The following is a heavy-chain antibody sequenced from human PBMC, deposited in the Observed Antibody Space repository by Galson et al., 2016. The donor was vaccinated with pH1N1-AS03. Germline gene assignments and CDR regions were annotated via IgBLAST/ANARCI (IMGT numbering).Heavy chain of an antibody. CDR1: GFTFTDYY. CDR2: ISSRGSTK. J-gene: IGHJ4*02. D-gene: IGHD1/OR15-1a*01. Sequence: SLRLSCAASGFTFTDYYMTWIRQAPGKGLELISYISSRGSTKYYADSVKGRFAISRDDTKKSVYLQMDRLRVEDTAVYYCAREYGVRNNLDFWGQGTLVTVSS. CDR3: AREYGVRNNLDF. V-gene: IGHV3-11*04.